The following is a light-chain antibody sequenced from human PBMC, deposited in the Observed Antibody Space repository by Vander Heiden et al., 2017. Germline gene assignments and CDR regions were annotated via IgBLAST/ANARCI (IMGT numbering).Light chain of an antibody. CDR2: AAA. J-gene: IGKJ5*01. CDR3: QQANSFPIT. V-gene: IGKV1-12*01. CDR1: QGISNS. Sequence: DTQMSQSPSSVSASVGDRVTIACRASQGISNSLAWYQQKPGKAPKLLISAAASLQSGVPSRFSGSVSGTDFTLSISSLQPEDCATYFCQQANSFPITFGQGTRLEIK.